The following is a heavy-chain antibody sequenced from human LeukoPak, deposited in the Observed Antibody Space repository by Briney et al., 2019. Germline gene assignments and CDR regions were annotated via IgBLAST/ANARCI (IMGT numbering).Heavy chain of an antibody. CDR3: AKGIVVTVSGWFDP. D-gene: IGHD2-21*01. J-gene: IGHJ5*02. CDR2: ISGSGGST. Sequence: GGSLRLSCAASGFSFSSYAMSWVRQAPGKGLEWVSAISGSGGSTYYADSVKGRFTISRDNSKNTLYLQMNSLRAEDTAVYYCAKGIVVTVSGWFDPWGQGTLVTVSS. V-gene: IGHV3-23*01. CDR1: GFSFSSYA.